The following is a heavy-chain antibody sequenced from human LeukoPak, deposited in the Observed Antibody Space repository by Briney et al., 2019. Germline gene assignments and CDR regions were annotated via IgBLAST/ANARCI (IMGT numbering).Heavy chain of an antibody. Sequence: GGSLRLSCAGAGFTFSSYSMNWVRQAPGKGLEWVSSISSSSSYIYYADSVKGRFTISRGSAKNSLNLQMNRLRDEDTAVYYCAREGSGTYSIDYWGQGTLVTVSS. CDR3: AREGSGTYSIDY. J-gene: IGHJ4*02. CDR1: GFTFSSYS. CDR2: ISSSSSYI. V-gene: IGHV3-21*01. D-gene: IGHD3-10*01.